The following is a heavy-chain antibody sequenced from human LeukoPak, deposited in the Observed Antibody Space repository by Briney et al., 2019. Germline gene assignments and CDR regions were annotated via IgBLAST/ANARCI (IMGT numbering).Heavy chain of an antibody. D-gene: IGHD1-26*01. Sequence: PSETLSLTCTVSGGSISSSSYYWGWIRQPPGKGLEWIGSIYYSGSTYYNPSLKSRVTISVDTSKNQFSLKLSSVTAADTAVYYCARELSGTVYFDYWGQGTLVTVSS. J-gene: IGHJ4*02. V-gene: IGHV4-39*07. CDR2: IYYSGST. CDR1: GGSISSSSYY. CDR3: ARELSGTVYFDY.